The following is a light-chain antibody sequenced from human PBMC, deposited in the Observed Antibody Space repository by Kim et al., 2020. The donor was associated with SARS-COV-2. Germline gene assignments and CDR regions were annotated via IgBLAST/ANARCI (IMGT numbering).Light chain of an antibody. CDR3: QQYRYLPFT. CDR2: DAS. CDR1: QAIDNF. J-gene: IGKJ3*01. V-gene: IGKV1-33*01. Sequence: DIQMTQSPSSLSASVGDRVTITCQASQAIDNFINWYQQKPGKAPKLLIYDASDLQTGVPSKFRGSGSGTDFTFTIVSLQPEDIATYFCQQYRYLPFTFGPGTKVDIK.